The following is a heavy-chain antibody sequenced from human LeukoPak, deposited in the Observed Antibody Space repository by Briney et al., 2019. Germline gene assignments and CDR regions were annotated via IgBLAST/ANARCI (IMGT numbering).Heavy chain of an antibody. D-gene: IGHD5-12*01. CDR3: ARSGLDSRYYFGMDV. Sequence: SETLSLTCTVSGGSISSYYWSWIRQPPGGGLEWIGYIYYSGSTNYNPSLKRRVTISLDTSKSQFSLKLRSVTAADTAVYYCARSGLDSRYYFGMDVWGQGTRSPSP. CDR2: IYYSGST. V-gene: IGHV4-59*01. CDR1: GGSISSYY. J-gene: IGHJ6*02.